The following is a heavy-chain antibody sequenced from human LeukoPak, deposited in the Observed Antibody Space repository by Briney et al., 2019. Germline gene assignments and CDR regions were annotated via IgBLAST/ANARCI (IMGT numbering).Heavy chain of an antibody. CDR1: GYTFTSHY. J-gene: IGHJ4*02. CDR3: AREGYFSEGSGDYKTFDY. V-gene: IGHV1-46*01. CDR2: ITPGGDET. D-gene: IGHD3-10*01. Sequence: GASVKVSCKTSGYTFTSHYVHWVRQAPGQGLVWMGLITPGGDETIHAQKFQGRLTVTRDTSTSTVFMELSSLTSEDTAVYFCAREGYFSEGSGDYKTFDYWGLGTLVIVSS.